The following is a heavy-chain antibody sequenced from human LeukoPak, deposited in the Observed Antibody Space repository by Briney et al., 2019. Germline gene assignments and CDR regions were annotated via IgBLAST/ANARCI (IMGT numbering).Heavy chain of an antibody. CDR3: AKSRSGSANWALQIFDN. D-gene: IGHD1-1*01. V-gene: IGHV3-30-3*02. CDR1: GFTFSSYA. J-gene: IGHJ4*02. CDR2: ISYDGSNK. Sequence: PGGSLRLSCAASGFTFSSYAMHWVRQAPGKGLEWVAVISYDGSNKYYADSVKGRFTISRDNSKNSLFVQMNSLGAEDTAVYFCAKSRSGSANWALQIFDNWGQGTLVTVSS.